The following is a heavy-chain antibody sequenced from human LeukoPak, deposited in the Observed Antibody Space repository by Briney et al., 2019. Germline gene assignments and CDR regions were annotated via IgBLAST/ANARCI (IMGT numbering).Heavy chain of an antibody. CDR3: ARDYGSGSYEVGFDP. Sequence: SETLSLTCTVSGGSISSGGYYWSWIRQHPGKGLEWIGYIYYSGSIYYNPSLKSRVTISVDTSKNQFSLKLSSVPAADTAVYYCARDYGSGSYEVGFDPWGQGTLVTVSS. D-gene: IGHD3-10*01. V-gene: IGHV4-31*03. CDR1: GGSISSGGYY. CDR2: IYYSGSI. J-gene: IGHJ5*02.